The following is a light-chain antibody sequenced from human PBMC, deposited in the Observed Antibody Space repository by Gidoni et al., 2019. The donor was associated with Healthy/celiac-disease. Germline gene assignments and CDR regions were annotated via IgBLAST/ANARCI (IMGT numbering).Light chain of an antibody. CDR3: QQRPDFT. CDR2: DAS. V-gene: IGKV3-11*01. CDR1: QSVSSY. Sequence: EIVLTQSPATLSLSPGERATLSCRASQSVSSYLAWYQQKPGQAPRLLIYDASNRATGIPARFSGSGSGTDFTLTISSLEPEDFAVYYCQQRPDFTFGHGTKVDIK. J-gene: IGKJ3*01.